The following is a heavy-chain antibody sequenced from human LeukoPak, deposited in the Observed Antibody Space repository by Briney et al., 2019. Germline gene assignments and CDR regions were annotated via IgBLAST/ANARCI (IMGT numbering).Heavy chain of an antibody. V-gene: IGHV4-59*01. CDR3: ARGHCSITMCYTEGVEY. CDR2: IYYSGST. D-gene: IGHD2-2*02. Sequence: SETLSLTCTVSGGSISSYYWSWLRQPPGKGLEGIGDIYYSGSTNYNPSLTSRVTISVDTSKNQFSLKLSSVTAAGTAECYFARGHCSITMCYTEGVEYWGEGALLTLS. CDR1: GGSISSYY. J-gene: IGHJ4*02.